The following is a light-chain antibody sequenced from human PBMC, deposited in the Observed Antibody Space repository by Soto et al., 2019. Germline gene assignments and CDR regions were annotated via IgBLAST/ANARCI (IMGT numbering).Light chain of an antibody. CDR1: QSITSSIY. V-gene: IGKV3-20*01. J-gene: IGKJ1*01. CDR2: GAS. CDR3: QQYGSSPWT. Sequence: NVLTQSPGTLSLSPGERATLSCRASQSITSSIYLAWYQQKPGQAPRLLIYGASSRATGIPDRFSGSGSGTDFTLTINRLEPEDFAVYYCQQYGSSPWTFGQGTKVDIK.